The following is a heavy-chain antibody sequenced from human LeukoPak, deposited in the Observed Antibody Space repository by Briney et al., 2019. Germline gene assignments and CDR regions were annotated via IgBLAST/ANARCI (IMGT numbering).Heavy chain of an antibody. D-gene: IGHD1-26*01. CDR3: ARVNPSGSWGY. CDR1: GGSIRSGDYY. V-gene: IGHV4-34*01. Sequence: SETLSLTCNVSGGSIRSGDYYWNWIRQPPGKGLEWIGEINHSGSTNYNPSLKSRVTISVDTSKNQFSLKLSSVTAADTAVYYCARVNPSGSWGYWGQGTLVTVSS. CDR2: INHSGST. J-gene: IGHJ4*02.